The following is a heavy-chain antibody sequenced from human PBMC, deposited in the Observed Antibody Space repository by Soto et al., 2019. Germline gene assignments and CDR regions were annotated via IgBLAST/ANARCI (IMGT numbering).Heavy chain of an antibody. J-gene: IGHJ6*02. V-gene: IGHV2-26*01. CDR1: GFSLTNARMG. Sequence: QVTLKESGPVLVKPTETLTLTCTVSGFSLTNARMGVSWIRQPPGKALEWLAHIFSNDEKSYSTSLKIKLTISKDTSKSQVVLTMTNMDPVDTATYYCARTPKILALYYYYAMDVWGQGTTVTVSS. CDR3: ARTPKILALYYYYAMDV. CDR2: IFSNDEK. D-gene: IGHD3-3*02.